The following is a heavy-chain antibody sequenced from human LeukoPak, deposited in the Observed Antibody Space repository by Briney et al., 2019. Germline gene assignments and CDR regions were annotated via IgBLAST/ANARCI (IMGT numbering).Heavy chain of an antibody. CDR1: GYSFTTYW. CDR3: ARLGYSGYGHRDY. V-gene: IGHV5-51*01. D-gene: IGHD5-12*01. Sequence: GESLKISCEGSGYSFTTYWIAWVRQMPGTSLEWMGFIYPYDSDTRYSPSFQGQVTISVDKSISTAYVQWSSLKASDTAMYYCARLGYSGYGHRDYWGQGTLVTVSS. CDR2: IYPYDSDT. J-gene: IGHJ4*02.